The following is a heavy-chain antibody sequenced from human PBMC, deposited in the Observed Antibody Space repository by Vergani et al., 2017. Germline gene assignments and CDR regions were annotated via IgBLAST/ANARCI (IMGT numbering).Heavy chain of an antibody. CDR2: INPNSGGT. CDR3: ASEGVRGVIXDGLSYYYYYGMDV. CDR1: GYTFTGYY. D-gene: IGHD3-10*01. Sequence: QVQLVQSGAEVKKPGASVKVSCKASGYTFTGYYMHWVRQAPGQGLEWMGWINPNSGGTNYAQKFQGRVTMTRDTSISTAYMELSRLRSDDTAVYYCASEGVRGVIXDGLSYYYYYGMDVWGQGTTVTVSS. V-gene: IGHV1-2*02. J-gene: IGHJ6*02.